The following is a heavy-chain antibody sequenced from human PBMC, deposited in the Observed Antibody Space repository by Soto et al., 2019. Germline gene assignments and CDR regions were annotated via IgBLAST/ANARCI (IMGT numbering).Heavy chain of an antibody. CDR2: ISGSGGST. V-gene: IGHV3-23*01. Sequence: PGGSLRLSCAASGFTFSSYAMSWVRQAPGKGLEWVSAISGSGGSTYYADSVKGRFTISRDNSKNTLYLQMNSLRAEDTAVYYCAAGGAARRYYYYNYGMDVWGQGTTVTVSS. D-gene: IGHD6-6*01. CDR1: GFTFSSYA. CDR3: AAGGAARRYYYYNYGMDV. J-gene: IGHJ6*02.